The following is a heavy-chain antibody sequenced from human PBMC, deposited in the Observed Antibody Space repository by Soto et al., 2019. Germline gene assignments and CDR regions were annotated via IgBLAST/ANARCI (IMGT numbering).Heavy chain of an antibody. J-gene: IGHJ4*02. Sequence: PSETMSITSTVSSSPINSRYYWGWIRQTPGKGLEWVASIYHSGSTHYNPSPKSRATISVDTSNNQFSLRLSSVTAADTAIYYCARNTSGRNFDYWGQGTQVTVSS. CDR3: ARNTSGRNFDY. CDR2: IYHSGST. V-gene: IGHV4-38-2*02. CDR1: SSPINSRYY. D-gene: IGHD6-19*01.